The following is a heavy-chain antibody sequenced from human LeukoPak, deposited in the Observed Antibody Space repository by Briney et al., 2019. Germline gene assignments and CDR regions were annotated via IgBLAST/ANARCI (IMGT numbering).Heavy chain of an antibody. J-gene: IGHJ4*02. CDR1: GFTFSSYW. CDR3: ARVVRYSSCPFDY. CDR2: IKQDGSEK. V-gene: IGHV3-7*01. Sequence: GGSLRLSCAASGFTFSSYWMSWVRQAPGKGREWVANIKQDGSEKYYVDSVKGRFTISRDNAKNSLYLQMNSLRAEDTAVYYCARVVRYSSCPFDYWGQGTLVTVSS. D-gene: IGHD6-13*01.